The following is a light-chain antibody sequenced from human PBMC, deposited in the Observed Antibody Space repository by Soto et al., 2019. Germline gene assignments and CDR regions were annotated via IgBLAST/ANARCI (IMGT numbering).Light chain of an antibody. CDR1: QSISNW. CDR2: KAS. V-gene: IGKV1-5*03. Sequence: DIQMTQSPSTLSASIGDRVTITCRASQSISNWLAWYQQKPGKAPNLLIYKASTLESGVPPRFSGSGSGTEFTLTISSLQPDDFATYYCQQYSIYPRTFGQGTKVEIK. J-gene: IGKJ1*01. CDR3: QQYSIYPRT.